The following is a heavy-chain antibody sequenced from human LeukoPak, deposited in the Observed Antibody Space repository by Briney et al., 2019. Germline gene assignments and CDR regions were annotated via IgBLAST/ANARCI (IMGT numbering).Heavy chain of an antibody. CDR1: GFTFSSYW. CDR2: INSDGSST. D-gene: IGHD4-17*01. V-gene: IGHV3-74*01. CDR3: AAQTTVVPLGDY. Sequence: GGSLRPSCAASGFTFSSYWMHWVRQAPGKGLVWVSRINSDGSSTSYADSVKGRFTISRDNAKNTLYLQMNSLRAEDTAVYYCAAQTTVVPLGDYWGQGTLVTVSS. J-gene: IGHJ4*02.